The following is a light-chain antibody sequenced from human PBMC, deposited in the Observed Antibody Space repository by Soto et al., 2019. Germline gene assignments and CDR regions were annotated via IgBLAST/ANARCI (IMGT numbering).Light chain of an antibody. Sequence: EIVLTQSPVTLSLSPWEGAALSCRASQSVSRNLAWYQQKFGQAPRLLIYGASTRATGIPARFSGSGSGTEFTLTISSLQSEDFAVYYCQQYNSWPLTFGGGTKVDIK. CDR2: GAS. CDR1: QSVSRN. CDR3: QQYNSWPLT. J-gene: IGKJ4*01. V-gene: IGKV3-15*01.